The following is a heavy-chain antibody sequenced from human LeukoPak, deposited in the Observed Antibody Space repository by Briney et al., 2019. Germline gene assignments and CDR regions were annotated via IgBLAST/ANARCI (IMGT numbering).Heavy chain of an antibody. CDR1: GFIFSDYY. Sequence: GGSLRLSCAASGFIFSDYYMMWIRQAPEKGLEWVSHITSSGATIYYADSVKGRFTISRDNAKNSLSLQMNSLRAEDTGVYFCARVLSSGYSPFDYWGQGILVTVSS. J-gene: IGHJ4*02. CDR3: ARVLSSGYSPFDY. V-gene: IGHV3-11*01. D-gene: IGHD3-22*01. CDR2: ITSSGATI.